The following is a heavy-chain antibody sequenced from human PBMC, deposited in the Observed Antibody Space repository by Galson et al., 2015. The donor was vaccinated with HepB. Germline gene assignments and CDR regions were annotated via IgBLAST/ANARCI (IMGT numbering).Heavy chain of an antibody. CDR2: ISSSSSTI. D-gene: IGHD3-22*01. J-gene: IGHJ4*02. CDR1: GFTFSSYS. CDR3: ARDDFNYDSSGYYTIALPDY. V-gene: IGHV3-48*01. Sequence: SLRLSCAASGFTFSSYSMNWVRQAPGKGLEWASYISSSSSTIYYADSVKGRFTISRDNAKNSLYLQMNSLRAEDTAVYYCARDDFNYDSSGYYTIALPDYWGQGTLVTVSS.